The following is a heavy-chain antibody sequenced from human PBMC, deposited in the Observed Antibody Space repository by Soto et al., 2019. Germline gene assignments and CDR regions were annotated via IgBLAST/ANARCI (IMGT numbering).Heavy chain of an antibody. CDR1: GGAISSHY. Sequence: QVQLQASGPGLVRPSETLSLTCSVSGGAISSHYWNWIRQPPGKGLEWIGYIYDSGSTNYNPSLMSRVTVTAGTSKVHVSLRRSTVTAADTAVYFWARGRGASGWDPGHCGQGTMVAVSS. V-gene: IGHV4-59*11. CDR3: ARGRGASGWDPGH. D-gene: IGHD6-19*01. CDR2: IYDSGST. J-gene: IGHJ4*02.